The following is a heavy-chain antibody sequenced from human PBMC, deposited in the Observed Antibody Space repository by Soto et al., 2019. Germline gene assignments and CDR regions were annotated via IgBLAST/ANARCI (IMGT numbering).Heavy chain of an antibody. V-gene: IGHV5-10-1*01. CDR3: ARHRMRRTNYTMDV. Sequence: GESLKIPCKGSGYSFTIYWIGWVRQMPGKGLEWMGRIDPNDSYRTYSPSFQGHVTISVDKSITTAYLQWSSLKASDTAIYYCARHRMRRTNYTMDVWGQGTTVTVSS. CDR1: GYSFTIYW. CDR2: IDPNDSYR. D-gene: IGHD2-8*01. J-gene: IGHJ6*02.